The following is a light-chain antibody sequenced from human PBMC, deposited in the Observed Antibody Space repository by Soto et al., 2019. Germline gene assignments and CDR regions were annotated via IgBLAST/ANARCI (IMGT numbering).Light chain of an antibody. Sequence: DIQITQSPSSLSASVGDRVTITCRASQSISSYLNWYQQKPGKAPKLLIYAASSLQSGVPSRFSGSGSGTEFTLTISSLQPDDFATYYCQQSNTYSTWTFGQGTKVDIK. CDR2: AAS. CDR1: QSISSY. J-gene: IGKJ1*01. V-gene: IGKV1-39*01. CDR3: QQSNTYSTWT.